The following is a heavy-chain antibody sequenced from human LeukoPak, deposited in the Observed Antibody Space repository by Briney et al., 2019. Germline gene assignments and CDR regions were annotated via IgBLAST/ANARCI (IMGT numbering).Heavy chain of an antibody. CDR3: ARGTTMSANWFDP. D-gene: IGHD1-1*01. J-gene: IGHJ5*02. Sequence: GGSPRLSCAASGFTFSSYAVHWVRQAPGKGLEWVANIKHDGSEKYYVDSVKGRFTISRDNAKNSLYLQMNSLRAEDTAVYYCARGTTMSANWFDPWGQGTLVTVSS. CDR2: IKHDGSEK. V-gene: IGHV3-7*03. CDR1: GFTFSSYA.